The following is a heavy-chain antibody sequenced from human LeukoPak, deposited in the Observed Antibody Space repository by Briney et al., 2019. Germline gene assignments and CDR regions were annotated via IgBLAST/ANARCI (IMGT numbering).Heavy chain of an antibody. Sequence: GGSLRLSCAASGFTFSSYAMSWVREAPGKGLEWVSSISSSSSYIYYADSVKGRFTISRDNAKNSLYLQMNSLRAEDTAVYYCARDNQPCSSTSCYLTDLSWGQGTLVTVSS. CDR2: ISSSSSYI. V-gene: IGHV3-21*01. D-gene: IGHD2-2*01. CDR1: GFTFSSYA. J-gene: IGHJ4*02. CDR3: ARDNQPCSSTSCYLTDLS.